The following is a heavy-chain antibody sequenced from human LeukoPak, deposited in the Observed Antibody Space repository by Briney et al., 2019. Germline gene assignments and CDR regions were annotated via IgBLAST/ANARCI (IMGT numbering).Heavy chain of an antibody. CDR2: ISGSGGST. J-gene: IGHJ4*02. Sequence: GGSLRLSCAGSGFTFSDYYMSWIRQAPGKGLEWVSVISGSGGSTYYADSVKGRFTISRDNSKNTLYLLMNSLRAEDTAVYYCARQTRIALAGTTDYWGQGTLVTVSS. CDR3: ARQTRIALAGTTDY. V-gene: IGHV3-23*01. D-gene: IGHD6-19*01. CDR1: GFTFSDYY.